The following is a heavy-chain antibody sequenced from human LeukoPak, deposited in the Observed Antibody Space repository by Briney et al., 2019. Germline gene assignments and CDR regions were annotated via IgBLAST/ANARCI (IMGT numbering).Heavy chain of an antibody. CDR1: GFTFDDYG. CDR2: IIWDGGST. D-gene: IGHD2-15*01. J-gene: IGHJ4*02. V-gene: IGHV3-20*04. Sequence: PGGSLRLSCAASGFTFDDYGMSWVRHAPGKGLEWVSGIIWDGGSTGYADSVKGRFTISRDNAKNSLYLQMNSLRAEDTALYYCARVIRYCSGGSCHGGYYFDYWGQGTLVTVSS. CDR3: ARVIRYCSGGSCHGGYYFDY.